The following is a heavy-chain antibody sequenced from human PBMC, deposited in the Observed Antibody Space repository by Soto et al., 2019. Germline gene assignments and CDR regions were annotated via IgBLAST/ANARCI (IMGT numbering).Heavy chain of an antibody. Sequence: QVQLVQSGAEVKKPGASVKVSCKASGYTFTSFGISWVRQAPGQGLEWMGWISGYDGITNYAQKLQGRVTMTTDTSTSTAYMELRSLTSDDTAVYYCARYDFWSGYYGITGWFDPWGQGTLVTVSS. V-gene: IGHV1-18*01. CDR2: ISGYDGIT. CDR1: GYTFTSFG. CDR3: ARYDFWSGYYGITGWFDP. J-gene: IGHJ5*02. D-gene: IGHD3-3*01.